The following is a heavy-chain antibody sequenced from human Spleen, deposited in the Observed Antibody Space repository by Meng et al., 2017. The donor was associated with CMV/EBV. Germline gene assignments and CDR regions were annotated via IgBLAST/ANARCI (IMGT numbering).Heavy chain of an antibody. J-gene: IGHJ6*02. CDR3: AREKGDYSGYYHYAMDV. D-gene: IGHD4-23*01. V-gene: IGHV3-21*01. CDR2: ISSSSSHI. Sequence: GGSLRLSCAASGFTFSSHSMNWVRQAPGKGLEWVSSISSSSSHIYYADSVKGRFTISRDNAKNSLYLQMNSLRAEDTAVYYCAREKGDYSGYYHYAMDVWGQGTTVTVSS. CDR1: GFTFSSHS.